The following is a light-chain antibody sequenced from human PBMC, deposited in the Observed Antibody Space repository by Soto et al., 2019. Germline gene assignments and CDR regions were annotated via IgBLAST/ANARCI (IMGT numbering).Light chain of an antibody. CDR1: SSDVGAYNY. CDR2: EVS. Sequence: QSALTQPPSASGSPGQSVTISCTGTSSDVGAYNYVSWYQQYPGKAPKLMIYEVSKRPSGVPDRFSGSKSGNTASLTGSGLQPEDEADYYCSSYAGSDTWVFGGGTQLTVL. V-gene: IGLV2-8*01. CDR3: SSYAGSDTWV. J-gene: IGLJ3*02.